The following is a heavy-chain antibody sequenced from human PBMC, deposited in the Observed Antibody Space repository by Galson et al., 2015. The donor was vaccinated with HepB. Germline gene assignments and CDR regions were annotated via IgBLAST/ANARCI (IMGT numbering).Heavy chain of an antibody. J-gene: IGHJ6*02. CDR1: GFTFSSYS. D-gene: IGHD6-13*01. CDR3: ARDYDYSSSWYENYYYYYGMDV. Sequence: SLRLSCAASGFTFSSYSMNWVRQAPGKGLEWVSSISSSSSYIYYADSVKGRFTISRDNAKNSLYLQMNSLRAEDTAVYYCARDYDYSSSWYENYYYYYGMDVWGQGTTVTVSS. V-gene: IGHV3-21*01. CDR2: ISSSSSYI.